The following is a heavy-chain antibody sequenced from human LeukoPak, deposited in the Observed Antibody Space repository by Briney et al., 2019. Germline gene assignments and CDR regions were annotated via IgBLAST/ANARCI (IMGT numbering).Heavy chain of an antibody. CDR3: ARVEGDYVWGSYRPKRLFDY. D-gene: IGHD3-16*02. Sequence: SETLSLTCAVSGGSISSSNWWSWVRQPPGKGLEWIGEIYHSGSTNYNPSLKSRVTISVDKSKNQFSLKLSSVTAADTAVYYCARVEGDYVWGSYRPKRLFDYWGQGTLVTVSS. CDR2: IYHSGST. CDR1: GGSISSSNW. V-gene: IGHV4-4*02. J-gene: IGHJ4*02.